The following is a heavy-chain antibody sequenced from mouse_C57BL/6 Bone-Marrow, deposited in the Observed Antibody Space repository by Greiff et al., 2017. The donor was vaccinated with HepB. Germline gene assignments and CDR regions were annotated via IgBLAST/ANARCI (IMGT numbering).Heavy chain of an antibody. Sequence: VHVKQSGTVLARPGASVKMSCKTSGYTFTSYWMHWVKQRPGQGLEWIGAIYPGNSDTSYNQKFKGKAKLTAVTSASTAYMELSSLTNEDSAVYYCTRCRYYGSSSYWYFDVWGTGTTVTVSS. D-gene: IGHD1-1*01. CDR3: TRCRYYGSSSYWYFDV. J-gene: IGHJ1*03. CDR1: GYTFTSYW. V-gene: IGHV1-5*01. CDR2: IYPGNSDT.